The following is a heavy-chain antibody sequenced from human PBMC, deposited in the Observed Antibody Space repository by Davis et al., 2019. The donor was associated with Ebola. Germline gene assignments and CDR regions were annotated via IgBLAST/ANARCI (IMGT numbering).Heavy chain of an antibody. CDR2: IYYDGTT. Sequence: MPSETLSLTCTVSRGALSNNYWTWIRQSPGKGLEWIGNIYYDGTTKSHPSLKSRVTMSADPSKNQFSLKLSSVTAADTAVYYCARGRVRRFDYWGQGTLVTVSS. V-gene: IGHV4-59*12. J-gene: IGHJ4*02. CDR3: ARGRVRRFDY. CDR1: RGALSNNY.